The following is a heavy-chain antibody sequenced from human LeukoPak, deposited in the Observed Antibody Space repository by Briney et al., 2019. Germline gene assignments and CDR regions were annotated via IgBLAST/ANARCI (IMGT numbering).Heavy chain of an antibody. CDR3: ARDRVSSGWVDAFDI. CDR2: IIPIFGTA. D-gene: IGHD6-19*01. CDR1: GGTFSSYA. J-gene: IGHJ3*02. V-gene: IGHV1-69*05. Sequence: SVKLSCKASGGTFSSYAISWVRQAPGQGLEWMGGIIPIFGTANYAQKFQGRVTITTDESTSTAYMELSSLRSEDTAVYYCARDRVSSGWVDAFDIWGQGTMVTVSS.